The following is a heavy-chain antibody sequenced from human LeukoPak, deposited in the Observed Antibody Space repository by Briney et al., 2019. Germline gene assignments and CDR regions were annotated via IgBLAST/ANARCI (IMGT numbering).Heavy chain of an antibody. CDR1: GDNFSSNSAA. CDR3: AREVTLYWYFDL. J-gene: IGHJ2*01. D-gene: IGHD2-21*02. CDR2: TFYRSKWYN. V-gene: IGHV6-1*01. Sequence: SQTLSLTCAISGDNFSSNSAAWNWIRQSPSRGLEWLGRTFYRSKWYNDYAVSVKSLITINPDTSKNQFSLQLNSVTPEDTAVYYCAREVTLYWYFDLWGRGTLVTVSS.